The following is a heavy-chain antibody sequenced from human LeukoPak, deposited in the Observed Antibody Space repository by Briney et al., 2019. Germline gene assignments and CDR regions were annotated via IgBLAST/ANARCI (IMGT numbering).Heavy chain of an antibody. Sequence: SETLSLTCAVYGGSFSGYYWSWIRQPPGKGLEWIGEINHSGSTNHNPSLKSRVTISVDTSKNRFSLKLSSVTAADTAVYYCARGRRQWLVSAFDIWGQGTMVTVSS. CDR2: INHSGST. V-gene: IGHV4-34*01. CDR3: ARGRRQWLVSAFDI. J-gene: IGHJ3*02. CDR1: GGSFSGYY. D-gene: IGHD6-19*01.